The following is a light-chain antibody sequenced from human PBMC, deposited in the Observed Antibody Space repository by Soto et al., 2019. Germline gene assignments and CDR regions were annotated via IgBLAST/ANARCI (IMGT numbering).Light chain of an antibody. V-gene: IGKV3-15*01. Sequence: EIVLTRSPGTLSLCPGERSTLTCRASQSGSNNYLAWYQQKPGQAPRLLIYGASTRATGIPARFSGSGSGTEFTLTISSLQSEDFAVYYCQQYNTWPRTFGQGTKVDIK. J-gene: IGKJ1*01. CDR3: QQYNTWPRT. CDR2: GAS. CDR1: QSGSNN.